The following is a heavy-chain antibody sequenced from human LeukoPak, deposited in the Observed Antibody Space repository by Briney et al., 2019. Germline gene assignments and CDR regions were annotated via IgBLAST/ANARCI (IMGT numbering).Heavy chain of an antibody. CDR1: GFTFSDYY. J-gene: IGHJ4*02. CDR3: ARDRGSGWYKADY. D-gene: IGHD6-19*01. V-gene: IGHV3-11*04. Sequence: PGGSLRLSRAASGFTFSDYYMSWIRQAPGKGLEWVSYISSSGSTIYYADSVKGRFTISRDNAKNSLYLQMNSLRAEDTAVYYCARDRGSGWYKADYWGQGTLVTVSS. CDR2: ISSSGSTI.